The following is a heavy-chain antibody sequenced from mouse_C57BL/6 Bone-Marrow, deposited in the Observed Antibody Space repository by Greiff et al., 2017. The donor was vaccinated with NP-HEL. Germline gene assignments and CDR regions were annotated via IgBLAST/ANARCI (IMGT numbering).Heavy chain of an antibody. V-gene: IGHV1-67*01. D-gene: IGHD2-5*01. CDR2: ISTYYGDA. CDR3: ASYSNYPPFAY. CDR1: GYTFTDYA. Sequence: QVQLQQSGPELVRPGVSAKISCKGSGYTFTDYAMHWVKQSHAKSLEWIGVISTYYGDASYNQKFKDKATMTVDKSSSTAYMELARLTSEDSAVYYCASYSNYPPFAYWGQGTLVTVSA. J-gene: IGHJ3*01.